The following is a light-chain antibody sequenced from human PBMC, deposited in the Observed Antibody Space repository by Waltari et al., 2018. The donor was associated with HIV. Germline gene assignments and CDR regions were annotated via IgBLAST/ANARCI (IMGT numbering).Light chain of an antibody. J-gene: IGLJ2*01. CDR1: GSNIGTNT. CDR3: AAWDDSLNGQVV. V-gene: IGLV1-44*01. CDR2: GDD. Sequence: SCSGSGSNIGTNTVSWYQIFPGTAPKLFIFGDDQRPSGVPDRFSGSKSGTSASLTISGLQSEDGATYFCAAWDDSLNGQVVFGGGTLLTVL.